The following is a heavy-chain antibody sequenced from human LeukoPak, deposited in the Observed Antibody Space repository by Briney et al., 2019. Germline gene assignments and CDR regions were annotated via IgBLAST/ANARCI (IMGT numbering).Heavy chain of an antibody. CDR2: ISSSSTYI. J-gene: IGHJ4*02. CDR1: GFSFSSYY. Sequence: GGSLRLSCAASGFSFSSYYVNWVREAPGKGLEWVSCISSSSTYIYYADSVRGRFAISRDNAKNSLYLQMNSLRAEDTAVYYCVRENHGSFDYWGQGSLVTVSS. CDR3: VRENHGSFDY. V-gene: IGHV3-21*01. D-gene: IGHD1-14*01.